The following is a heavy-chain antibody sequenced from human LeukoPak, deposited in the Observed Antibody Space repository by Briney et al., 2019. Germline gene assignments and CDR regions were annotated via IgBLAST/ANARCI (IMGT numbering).Heavy chain of an antibody. J-gene: IGHJ5*02. CDR2: ISGSGGST. CDR1: GLTFSSYA. Sequence: PGASLRLSCAASGLTFSSYAMSWVRQAPGKGLEWVSAISGSGGSTYYADSVKGRFTISRDNSKNTLYLQMNSLRAEDTAVYYCAKTYYYGSGSYGVDWFDPWGQGTLVTVSS. CDR3: AKTYYYGSGSYGVDWFDP. D-gene: IGHD3-10*01. V-gene: IGHV3-23*01.